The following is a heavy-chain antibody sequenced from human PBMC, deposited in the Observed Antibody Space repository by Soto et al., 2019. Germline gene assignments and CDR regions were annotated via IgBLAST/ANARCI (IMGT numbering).Heavy chain of an antibody. Sequence: QVQLVQSGAEVKKPGSSVKVSCKASGGTFSSYAISWVRQAPGQGLEWMGGIIPIFGTANYAQKFQGRVTINADESTSTAYIEVSSLRSEDTAVYYCAREGASGSHIGYWGQGTLVTVSS. CDR1: GGTFSSYA. J-gene: IGHJ4*02. CDR2: IIPIFGTA. V-gene: IGHV1-69*01. CDR3: AREGASGSHIGY. D-gene: IGHD3-22*01.